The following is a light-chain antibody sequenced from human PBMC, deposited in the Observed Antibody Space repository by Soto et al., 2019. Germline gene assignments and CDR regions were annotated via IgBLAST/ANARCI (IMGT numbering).Light chain of an antibody. CDR1: TSNTGNNA. CDR3: AAWDDSLNAVV. CDR2: YDD. Sequence: QSVLAQPPSESKAPRQRVTISCSGSTSNTGNNAVSWYQHVPGKAPKLLMYYDDVLSSGVSDRFSGSKSGTSASLAISGLQSEDEAYYYCAAWDDSLNAVVFGGGTQLTIL. V-gene: IGLV1-36*01. J-gene: IGLJ7*01.